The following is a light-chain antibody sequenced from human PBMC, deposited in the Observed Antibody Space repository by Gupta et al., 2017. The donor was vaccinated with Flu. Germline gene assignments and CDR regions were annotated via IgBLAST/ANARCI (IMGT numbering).Light chain of an antibody. CDR2: KVS. Sequence: QSALTQPAPVSGSPGQSITISCTGTSSDVGGYNYVSWYQQHPSNAPKLMIYKVSNRPSGVSNRFSGSKSGNTASLTISRLQAEDEADYHCSSYTSSSTLVFGGGTKLTVL. CDR1: SSDVGGYNY. J-gene: IGLJ3*02. V-gene: IGLV2-14*01. CDR3: SSYTSSSTLV.